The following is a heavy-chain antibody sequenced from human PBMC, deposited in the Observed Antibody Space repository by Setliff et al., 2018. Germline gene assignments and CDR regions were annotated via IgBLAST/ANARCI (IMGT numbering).Heavy chain of an antibody. CDR3: ARASRFGTTVYRGYYYMDV. D-gene: IGHD4-4*01. J-gene: IGHJ6*03. CDR2: IIPIFGTA. V-gene: IGHV1-69*05. CDR1: GGTFSSYA. Sequence: AASVKVSCKASGGTFSSYAISWVRQAPGQGLEWMGGIIPIFGTANYAQKFQGRVTIITDESTSTAYMELSSLRTEDSAVYYCARASRFGTTVYRGYYYMDVWGQGTPVTVSS.